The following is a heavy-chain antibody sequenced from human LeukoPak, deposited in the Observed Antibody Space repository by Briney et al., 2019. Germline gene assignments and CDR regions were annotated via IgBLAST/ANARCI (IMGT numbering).Heavy chain of an antibody. D-gene: IGHD6-19*01. Sequence: PSETLSLTCTVSGASISSWYWSWIRQPPGKGLEWIGYIYGSGNTNYNPSLKSRVTMSIDTSKNQFSLKLTSVTAADTATYYCARETSLAGFASGLGFNYWGQGILVTVSS. CDR3: ARETSLAGFASGLGFNY. V-gene: IGHV4-59*01. CDR1: GASISSWY. J-gene: IGHJ4*02. CDR2: IYGSGNT.